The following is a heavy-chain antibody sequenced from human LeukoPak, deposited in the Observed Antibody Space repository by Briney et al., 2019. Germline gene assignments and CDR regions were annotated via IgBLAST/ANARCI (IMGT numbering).Heavy chain of an antibody. J-gene: IGHJ4*02. CDR1: GGSISSGSYY. CDR2: IYTSGST. Sequence: SETLSLTCTVSGGSISSGSYYWSWIRQPAGKGLEWIGRIYTSGSTNYNPSLKSRVTISVGTSKNQFSLKLSSVTAADTAVNYCARDAPMEGGSYSADWGQGTLVTVSS. CDR3: ARDAPMEGGSYSAD. V-gene: IGHV4-61*02. D-gene: IGHD3-10*01.